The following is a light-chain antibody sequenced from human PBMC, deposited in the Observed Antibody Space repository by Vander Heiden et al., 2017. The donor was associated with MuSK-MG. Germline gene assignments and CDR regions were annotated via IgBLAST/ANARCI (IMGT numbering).Light chain of an antibody. CDR3: QQYNDWL. V-gene: IGKV3-15*01. J-gene: IGKJ3*01. CDR1: QSVSNN. CDR2: GAS. Sequence: EIVMTQSPATLSVSPGERATLSCRASQSVSNNLAWYQQKPGQAPRLLIYGASTRDTGIQARFSGSGAGTEFTLTSYSRQSEDFAVYYGQQYNDWLFGHGTKVDVK.